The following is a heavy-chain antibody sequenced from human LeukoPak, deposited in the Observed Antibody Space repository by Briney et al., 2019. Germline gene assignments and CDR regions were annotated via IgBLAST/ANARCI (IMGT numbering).Heavy chain of an antibody. CDR1: GYTFTGYY. V-gene: IGHV1-2*02. CDR2: INPNSGGT. J-gene: IGHJ4*02. CDR3: ALGWTVTTHFDY. Sequence: GASVKVSCKASGYTFTGYYMHWVRQAPGQGREWMGWINPNSGGTNYAQKFKGRVTMTREKSISTAYMGLSRLRSDDTAVYYCALGWTVTTHFDYWGQGTLVTVSS. D-gene: IGHD4-17*01.